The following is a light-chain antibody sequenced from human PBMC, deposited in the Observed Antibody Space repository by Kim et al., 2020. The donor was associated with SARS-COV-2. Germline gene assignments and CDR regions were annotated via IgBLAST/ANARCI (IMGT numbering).Light chain of an antibody. V-gene: IGKV3-20*01. CDR2: GTS. J-gene: IGKJ1*01. CDR1: QGLPISY. Sequence: SPGASATLACRSSQGLPISYLAWYQQKPGQAPRVIIYGTSSRATGIPDRFNGRRSGTDFTLTISRLEPEDFGIYYCHQYEGSPRTFGQGTKVDIK. CDR3: HQYEGSPRT.